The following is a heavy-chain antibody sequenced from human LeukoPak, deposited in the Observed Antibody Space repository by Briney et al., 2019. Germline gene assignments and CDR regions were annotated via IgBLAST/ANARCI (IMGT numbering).Heavy chain of an antibody. CDR1: GFTFSDYY. V-gene: IGHV3-11*04. Sequence: PGGSLRLSCAASGFTFSDYYMSWIRQAPGKGLEWVSYISSGSGSAIYYADSVKGRFTISRDNAKNSLYLQMNSLRAEDAAVYYCARVRGSYSVDYWGQGTLVSVSS. J-gene: IGHJ4*02. CDR2: ISSGSGSAI. CDR3: ARVRGSYSVDY. D-gene: IGHD3-16*01.